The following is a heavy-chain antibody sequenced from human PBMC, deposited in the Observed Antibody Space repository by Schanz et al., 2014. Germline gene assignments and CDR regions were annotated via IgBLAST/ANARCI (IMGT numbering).Heavy chain of an antibody. CDR1: GFSFSSYA. J-gene: IGHJ4*02. CDR2: ISGGT. D-gene: IGHD3-22*01. CDR3: ARPPHDSSGYYPFDY. V-gene: IGHV3-23*04. Sequence: EVQLVQSGGGLVQPGGSLRLSCAASGFSFSSYAMSWVRQAPGKGLEWVSAISGGTNYAESVKGRFTISRDNAKNSLFLQMNSLRAEDTAVYYCARPPHDSSGYYPFDYWGQGTLVTVSS.